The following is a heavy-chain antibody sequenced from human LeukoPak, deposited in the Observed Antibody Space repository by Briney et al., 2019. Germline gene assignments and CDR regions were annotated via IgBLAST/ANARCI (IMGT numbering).Heavy chain of an antibody. CDR3: ARDKEIRHYDFWSGYFLFDY. CDR2: INPNSGGT. CDR1: GYTFTGYY. Sequence: ASVKVSCKASGYTFTGYYMHWVRQAPGQGLEWMGRINPNSGGTNYAQKFQGRVTMTRDTSISTAYMELSRLRSDDTAVYCCARDKEIRHYDFWSGYFLFDYWGQGTLVTVSS. D-gene: IGHD3-3*01. J-gene: IGHJ4*02. V-gene: IGHV1-2*06.